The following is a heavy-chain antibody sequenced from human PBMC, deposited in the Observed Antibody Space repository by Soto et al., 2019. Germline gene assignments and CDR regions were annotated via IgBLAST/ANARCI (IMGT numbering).Heavy chain of an antibody. V-gene: IGHV3-21*01. D-gene: IGHD6-13*01. CDR2: ISSSSSYI. Sequence: GGSLRLSCAASGFTFSSYSMDWVRQAPGKGLEWVSSISSSSSYIYYADSVKGRFTISRGNAKNSLYLQMNSLRAEDTAVYYCAILTGYSSSWYELIDYWGQGTLVTVSS. J-gene: IGHJ4*02. CDR3: AILTGYSSSWYELIDY. CDR1: GFTFSSYS.